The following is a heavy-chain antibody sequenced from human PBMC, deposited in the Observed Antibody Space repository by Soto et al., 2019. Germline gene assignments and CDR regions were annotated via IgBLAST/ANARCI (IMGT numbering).Heavy chain of an antibody. CDR3: ARHGRGVGARPLDY. CDR1: GFSLSNARMG. J-gene: IGHJ4*02. CDR2: IFSNDEK. Sequence: QVTLKESGPVLVKPTETLTLTCTVSGFSLSNARMGVSWIRQPPGKALEWLAHIFSNDEKSYSTSLKSRPTISKDPSESQVVLTVTNMDPVDTATYYCARHGRGVGARPLDYWGQGTLVTVSS. V-gene: IGHV2-26*01. D-gene: IGHD1-26*01.